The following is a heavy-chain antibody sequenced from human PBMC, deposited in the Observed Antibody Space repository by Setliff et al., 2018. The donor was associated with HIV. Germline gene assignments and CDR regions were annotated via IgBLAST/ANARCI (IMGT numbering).Heavy chain of an antibody. CDR2: ISSSSNTI. CDR3: ARQLSNSFDY. D-gene: IGHD1-1*01. Sequence: GGSLRLSCAASGFTFSTYSMDWVRQAPGKGLEWVSYISSSSNTIYYADSVKGRFTISRDNAKNSLFLQMTSLRADDTAVYYCARQLSNSFDYWGQGTLVTVSS. V-gene: IGHV3-48*01. J-gene: IGHJ4*02. CDR1: GFTFSTYS.